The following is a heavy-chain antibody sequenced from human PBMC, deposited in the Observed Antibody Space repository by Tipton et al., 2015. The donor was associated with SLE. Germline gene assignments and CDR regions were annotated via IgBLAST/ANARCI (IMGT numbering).Heavy chain of an antibody. CDR3: ARHPRYCSCGGCYTWFDP. V-gene: IGHV5-51*01. Sequence: QSGPEVKKPGESLKISCKGSGYSFTSYWIGWVRQMPGKGLEWMGIIYTGDSDTRYSPSFQGQVTISADKSISTAYLQWSSLKASDTAMYYCARHPRYCSCGGCYTWFDPSGQGTLVTVSS. J-gene: IGHJ5*02. D-gene: IGHD2-15*01. CDR2: IYTGDSDT. CDR1: GYSFTSYW.